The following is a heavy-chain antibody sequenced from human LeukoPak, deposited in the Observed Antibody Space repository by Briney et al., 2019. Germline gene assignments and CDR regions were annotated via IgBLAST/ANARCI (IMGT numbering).Heavy chain of an antibody. CDR2: VSGDNANT. CDR3: ARDSGKIRYFDL. CDR1: GYTFTSYG. D-gene: IGHD3-10*01. J-gene: IGHJ2*01. V-gene: IGHV1-18*01. Sequence: ASVRVSCKSSGYTFTSYGFSWVRQAPGQGLEWMGWVSGDNANTNYAQKFQGRVTMTTDTSTSTAYMELRSLRSDDTAIYYCARDSGKIRYFDLWGRGTLVTVAS.